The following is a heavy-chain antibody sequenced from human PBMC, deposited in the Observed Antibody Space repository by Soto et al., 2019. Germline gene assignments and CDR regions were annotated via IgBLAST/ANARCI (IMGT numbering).Heavy chain of an antibody. CDR3: ARGRWVRGPSMYYLDP. J-gene: IGHJ5*02. D-gene: IGHD3-16*01. CDR2: INAGNGDT. CDR1: GYTFTNYA. Sequence: ASVKVSCKASGYTFTNYAVYWVRQAPGQRLEWLGWINAGNGDTKYSQNFQGRVTITRDISASAIYVELGSLRSEDTAVYYCARGRWVRGPSMYYLDPCGQGSLVTVSS. V-gene: IGHV1-3*01.